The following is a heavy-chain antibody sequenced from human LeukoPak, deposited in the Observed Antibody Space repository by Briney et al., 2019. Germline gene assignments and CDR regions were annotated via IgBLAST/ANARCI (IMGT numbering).Heavy chain of an antibody. CDR2: ISNNGGYT. CDR3: AKQLGYCSDGSCYFPY. J-gene: IGHJ4*02. Sequence: GGSLRLSCAASGFTFSSSAMSRVRQAPGKGLEWVSAISNNGGYTYYADSVQGRSTISRDNSKSTLCLQMNSLRAEDTAVYYCAKQLGYCSDGSCYFPYWGQGTLVTVSS. CDR1: GFTFSSSA. D-gene: IGHD2-15*01. V-gene: IGHV3-23*01.